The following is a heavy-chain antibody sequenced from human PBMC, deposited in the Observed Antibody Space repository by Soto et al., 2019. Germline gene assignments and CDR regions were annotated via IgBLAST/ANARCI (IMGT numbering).Heavy chain of an antibody. Sequence: GGSLRLSCAAPGFTFSSYAMSWVRQAPGKGLEWVSAISGSGGSTCYADSVKGRFTISRDNSKNTLYLQMDSLRGEDTAVYYCAKISTYCGGDCYSYFQHWGQGTLVTVSS. CDR2: ISGSGGST. V-gene: IGHV3-23*01. J-gene: IGHJ1*01. CDR3: AKISTYCGGDCYSYFQH. CDR1: GFTFSSYA. D-gene: IGHD2-21*01.